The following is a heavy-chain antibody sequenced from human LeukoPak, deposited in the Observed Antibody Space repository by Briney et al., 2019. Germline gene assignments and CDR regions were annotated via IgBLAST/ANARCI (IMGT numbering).Heavy chain of an antibody. Sequence: PSETLSLTCTVSGGSISSYYWSWIRQPPGKGLEWIGYIYYSGSTNYNPSLKSRVTISVDTSKNQFSLKLSSVTAADTAVYYCARLLKQWLVPAFDIWGQGTMVTVSS. CDR2: IYYSGST. CDR1: GGSISSYY. D-gene: IGHD6-19*01. CDR3: ARLLKQWLVPAFDI. J-gene: IGHJ3*02. V-gene: IGHV4-59*08.